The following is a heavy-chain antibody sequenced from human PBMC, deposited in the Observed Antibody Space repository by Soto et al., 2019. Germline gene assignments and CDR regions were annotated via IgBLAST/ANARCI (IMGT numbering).Heavy chain of an antibody. Sequence: QVQLVQSGAGVKKPGSSVKVSCKASGGTFSSYAISWVRQAPGQGLEWMGGIIPIFGTANYAQKFQGRVTITADESTSTAYMELRSLRSEETAVYYCVCPPPGIAARTEYYYGMDVWGQGTTVSVSS. CDR1: GGTFSSYA. J-gene: IGHJ6*02. CDR2: IIPIFGTA. V-gene: IGHV1-69*01. D-gene: IGHD6-6*01. CDR3: VCPPPGIAARTEYYYGMDV.